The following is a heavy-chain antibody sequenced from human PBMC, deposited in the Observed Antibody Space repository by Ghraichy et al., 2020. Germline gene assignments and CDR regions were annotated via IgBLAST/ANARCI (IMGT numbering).Heavy chain of an antibody. CDR2: ISCDGGNT. Sequence: GGSLRLSCAASGFTFSSYGMHWVRQAPGKGLEWVSTISCDGGNTYYADSVKGRFTISRDNSKNTLYLQMNSLRAEDTAVYYCAKNTSSSGWTFDYWRQG. CDR3: AKNTSSSGWTFDY. J-gene: IGHJ4*02. D-gene: IGHD6-19*01. CDR1: GFTFSSYG. V-gene: IGHV3-23*01.